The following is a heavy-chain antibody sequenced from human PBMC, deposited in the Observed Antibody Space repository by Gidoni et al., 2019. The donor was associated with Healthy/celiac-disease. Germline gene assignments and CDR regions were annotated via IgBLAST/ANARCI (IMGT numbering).Heavy chain of an antibody. Sequence: QVQLQESGPGLVKPSQTLSLTCTVSGGSISSGGYYWRWIRQHPGKGLEWIGYIYYSGSTYYNPSLKSRVTISVDTSKNQFSLKLSSVTAADTAVYYCARYSSSWYPTSFDYWGQGTLVTVSS. CDR3: ARYSSSWYPTSFDY. CDR2: IYYSGST. J-gene: IGHJ4*02. CDR1: GGSISSGGYY. D-gene: IGHD6-13*01. V-gene: IGHV4-31*03.